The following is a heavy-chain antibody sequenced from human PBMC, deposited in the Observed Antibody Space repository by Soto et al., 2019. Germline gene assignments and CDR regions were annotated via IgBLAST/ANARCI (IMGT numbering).Heavy chain of an antibody. Sequence: GGSLRLSCAASGFTFSSYGMHWVRQAPGKGLEWVAVISYDGSNKYYADSVKGRFTISRDNSKNTLYLQMNSLRAEDTAVYYCAKVAGPLLRFLEWLFDYWGQGTLVTVSS. CDR3: AKVAGPLLRFLEWLFDY. CDR1: GFTFSSYG. CDR2: ISYDGSNK. D-gene: IGHD3-3*01. V-gene: IGHV3-30*18. J-gene: IGHJ4*02.